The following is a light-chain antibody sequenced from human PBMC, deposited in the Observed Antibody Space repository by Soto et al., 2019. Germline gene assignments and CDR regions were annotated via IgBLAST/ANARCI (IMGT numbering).Light chain of an antibody. J-gene: IGLJ1*01. Sequence: QSALNQPPSASGTPGQRVTISCSGSSSNIGSNTVNWYQQLPGTAPKLLIYSNNQRPSGVPDRFSGSKSGTSASLAISGLQSEDEADYYCAAWDDSLNGHVFGTGTKVTVL. CDR2: SNN. CDR3: AAWDDSLNGHV. CDR1: SSNIGSNT. V-gene: IGLV1-44*01.